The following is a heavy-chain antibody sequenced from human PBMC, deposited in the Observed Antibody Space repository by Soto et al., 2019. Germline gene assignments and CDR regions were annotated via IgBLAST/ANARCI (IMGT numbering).Heavy chain of an antibody. J-gene: IGHJ6*02. CDR2: INAGNGNT. Sequence: ASVKVSCKASGYTFTSYAMHWVRQAPGQRLEWMGWINAGNGNTKYSQKFQGRVTITRDTSASTAYMELSSLRSEDTAVYYCARDKSIGGYDFYYGMDVWGQGTTVTVSS. CDR1: GYTFTSYA. D-gene: IGHD5-12*01. CDR3: ARDKSIGGYDFYYGMDV. V-gene: IGHV1-3*01.